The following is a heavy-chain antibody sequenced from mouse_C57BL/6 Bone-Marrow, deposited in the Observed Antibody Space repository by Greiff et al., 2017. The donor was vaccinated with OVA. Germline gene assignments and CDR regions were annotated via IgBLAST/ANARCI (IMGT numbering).Heavy chain of an antibody. CDR2: IYPYNGVS. Sequence: VQLQQSGPELVKPGASVKISCKASGYSFTGYYMHWVKQSHGNILDWIGYIYPYNGVSSYNQKFKGKATLTVDKSSSTAYMDLRSLTSADSSVSYCARSLCYYCSSYDYWGPGPTLTVSS. CDR1: GYSFTGYY. D-gene: IGHD1-1*01. J-gene: IGHJ2*01. V-gene: IGHV1-31*01. CDR3: ARSLCYYCSSYDY.